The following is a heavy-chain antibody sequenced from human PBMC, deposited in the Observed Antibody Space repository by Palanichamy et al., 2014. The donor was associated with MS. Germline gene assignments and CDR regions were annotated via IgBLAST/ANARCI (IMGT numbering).Heavy chain of an antibody. V-gene: IGHV4-39*01. CDR1: VAPSAVVVTT. CDR2: IYYSGST. D-gene: IGHD2-21*02. CDR3: ARNLRIVVVTGTKTDYYYYYGMDV. J-gene: IGHJ6*02. Sequence: QLQLQESGPGLVKPSRPCPSPALSLVAPSAVVVTTGAGSASPHGKGLEWIGSIYYSGSTYYNPSLKSRVTISVDTSKNQFSLKLSSVTAADTAVYYCARNLRIVVVTGTKTDYYYYYGMDVWGQGTTVTVSS.